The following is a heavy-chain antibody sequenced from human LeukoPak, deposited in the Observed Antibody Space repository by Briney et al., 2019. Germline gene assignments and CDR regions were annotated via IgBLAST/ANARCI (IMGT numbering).Heavy chain of an antibody. Sequence: SETLSPTCAVYGGSFSGYYWSWIRQPPGKGLEWIGEINHSGSTNYNPSLKSRVTISVDTSTNQFSLKLSSVTAEDTAVYYCARMVQWLVGSGDYSYYGMDVWGQGTPVTVSS. CDR2: INHSGST. D-gene: IGHD6-19*01. CDR1: GGSFSGYY. V-gene: IGHV4-34*01. J-gene: IGHJ6*02. CDR3: ARMVQWLVGSGDYSYYGMDV.